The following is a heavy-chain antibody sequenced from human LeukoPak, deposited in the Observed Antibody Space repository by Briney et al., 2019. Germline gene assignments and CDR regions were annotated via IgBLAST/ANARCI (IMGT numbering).Heavy chain of an antibody. CDR2: INHSGST. J-gene: IGHJ4*02. CDR1: GGSISSSSYY. V-gene: IGHV4-39*07. CDR3: ARGVDFWSGPGNDY. Sequence: PSETLSLTCTVSGGSISSSSYYWGWIRQPPGKGLEWIGEINHSGSTNYNPSLKSRVTISVDTSKNQFSLKLSSVTAADTAVYYCARGVDFWSGPGNDYWGQGTLVTVSS. D-gene: IGHD3-3*01.